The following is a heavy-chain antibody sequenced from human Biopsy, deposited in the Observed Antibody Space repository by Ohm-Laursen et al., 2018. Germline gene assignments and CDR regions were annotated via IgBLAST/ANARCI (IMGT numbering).Heavy chain of an antibody. J-gene: IGHJ4*02. V-gene: IGHV1-24*01. D-gene: IGHD1-1*01. CDR3: AADINVWNVNY. Sequence: SVKVSCKVSGYTLTELSMHWVRQAPGQGLEWMGGFAPENGKTVYAQNFQARVSMTEDTSTDTAYMELRSLRSGDTAVYYCAADINVWNVNYWGQGTQVTVSS. CDR1: GYTLTELS. CDR2: FAPENGKT.